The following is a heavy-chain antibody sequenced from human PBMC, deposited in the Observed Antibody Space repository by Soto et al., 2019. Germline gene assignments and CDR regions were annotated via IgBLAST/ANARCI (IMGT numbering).Heavy chain of an antibody. CDR1: GGSFNNYA. D-gene: IGHD3-10*01. Sequence: QVHLVQSGAEVKKPGSSVKVSCKTSGGSFNNYAVSWVRQAPGQGLEGMGGILLNFDTPNYAQKFQDRATIIADESTSTVYMELRSLRSNDTAVYYCAVAMVREILIFESSGMHVWGQGTTVIVSS. V-gene: IGHV1-69*01. CDR2: ILLNFDTP. CDR3: AVAMVREILIFESSGMHV. J-gene: IGHJ6*02.